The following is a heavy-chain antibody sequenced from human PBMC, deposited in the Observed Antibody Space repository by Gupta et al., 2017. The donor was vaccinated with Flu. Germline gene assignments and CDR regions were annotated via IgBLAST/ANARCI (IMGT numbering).Heavy chain of an antibody. V-gene: IGHV3-23*01. J-gene: IGHJ4*02. CDR1: GFIFSTYD. CDR3: AKGGALPWFFDS. Sequence: EVQLLESGGGLVQPGGSLRLSCAASGSASGFIFSTYDMTWVRQAPGKGLEWVSFISNTGRASYYADAVKDRFTISRDNSKNMAYLQMKSLRAEDTAVYYCAKGGALPWFFDSWGQGTLVTVSS. CDR2: ISNTGRAS. D-gene: IGHD1-26*01.